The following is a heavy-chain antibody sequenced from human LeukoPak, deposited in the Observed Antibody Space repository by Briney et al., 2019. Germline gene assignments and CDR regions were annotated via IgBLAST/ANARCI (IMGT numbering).Heavy chain of an antibody. CDR3: ARGGIDY. V-gene: IGHV1-8*02. CDR2: MNPNSGNT. CDR1: GGTFSSYA. J-gene: IGHJ4*02. Sequence: ASVKVSCKASGGTFSSYAISWVRQATGQGLEWMGWMNPNSGNTGYAQKFQGRVTTTRNTSISTAYMELSSLRSEDTAVYYCARGGIDYWGQGTLVTVSS.